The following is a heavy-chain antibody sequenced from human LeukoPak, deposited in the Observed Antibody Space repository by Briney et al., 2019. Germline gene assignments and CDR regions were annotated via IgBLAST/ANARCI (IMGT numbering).Heavy chain of an antibody. V-gene: IGHV3-15*01. CDR2: IKSKTDGGST. CDR3: ATVGFCNTTSCFYYYYGLDV. D-gene: IGHD2-2*01. Sequence: KPGGSLRLSCSVSGITLTHAWMYWVRQAPGKGLEWVRRIKSKTDGGSTDYGAPVKGRFTISRDDSKNTLYLQMNSVKTEDTAVYFCATVGFCNTTSCFYYYYGLDVWGQGTTVTVSS. J-gene: IGHJ6*02. CDR1: GITLTHAW.